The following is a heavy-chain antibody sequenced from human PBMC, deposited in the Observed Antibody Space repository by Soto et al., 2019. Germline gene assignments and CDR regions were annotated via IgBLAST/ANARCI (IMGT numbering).Heavy chain of an antibody. CDR2: LYSHGKT. J-gene: IGHJ4*02. Sequence: EVQLVESGGGLTQPGGSLRLSCVVSGFIVSGSHMIWVRQAPGKGLEGVSILYSHGKTNYVDSVKGRFTITRDNSKNTVYLQMNSLRVEDTAVYYSARLSEAERQWGQGALVTVSS. V-gene: IGHV3-53*01. CDR3: ARLSEAERQ. CDR1: GFIVSGSH. D-gene: IGHD1-1*01.